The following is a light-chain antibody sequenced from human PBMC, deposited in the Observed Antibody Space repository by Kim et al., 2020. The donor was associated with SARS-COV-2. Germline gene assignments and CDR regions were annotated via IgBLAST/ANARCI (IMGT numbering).Light chain of an antibody. CDR3: QMWDSSTDVV. Sequence: SYELTQPLSVSVALGQTARISCGVNNIGSKNVHWYQQKPGQAPVLVIYRDINRPSGIPERFSGSNSENTATLTISRAQAGDEADYYCQMWDSSTDVVFGGGTQLTVL. V-gene: IGLV3-9*01. CDR2: RDI. J-gene: IGLJ2*01. CDR1: NIGSKN.